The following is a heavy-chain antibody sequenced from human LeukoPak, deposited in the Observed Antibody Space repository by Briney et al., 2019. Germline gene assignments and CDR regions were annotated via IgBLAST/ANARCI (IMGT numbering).Heavy chain of an antibody. D-gene: IGHD2-2*01. J-gene: IGHJ5*02. V-gene: IGHV1-8*01. CDR2: MNPNSGNT. CDR3: ARGHRPLGWYCSSTSCPWGGDWFDP. CDR1: GYTFTSYD. Sequence: ASVKVSCKASGYTFTSYDINWVRQATGQGLEWMGWMNPNSGNTGYAQKFQGRVTMTRNTSISTAYMELSSLRSEDTAVYYCARGHRPLGWYCSSTSCPWGGDWFDPWGQGTLVTVSS.